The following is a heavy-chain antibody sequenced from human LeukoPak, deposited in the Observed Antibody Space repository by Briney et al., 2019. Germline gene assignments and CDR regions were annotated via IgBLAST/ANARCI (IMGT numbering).Heavy chain of an antibody. CDR2: IIPIFGTA. J-gene: IGHJ4*02. V-gene: IGHV1-69*05. Sequence: SVKVSCKASGGTFSSYAISWVRQAPGQGLEWMGGIIPIFGTANYAQKFQGRVTMTRDTSTSTVYMELSSLRSEDTAVYYCARVSSYSSSTPNFDYWGQGTLVTVSS. CDR3: ARVSSYSSSTPNFDY. CDR1: GGTFSSYA. D-gene: IGHD6-6*01.